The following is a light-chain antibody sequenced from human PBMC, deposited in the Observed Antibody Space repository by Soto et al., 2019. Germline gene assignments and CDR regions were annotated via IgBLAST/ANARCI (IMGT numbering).Light chain of an antibody. V-gene: IGKV1-12*01. Sequence: DIQMTQSPSFVSASLGDSVTITCRASQDISSWVAWYQQRPGRAPTLLIYGASTLQSGVPSRFSGSGFGTEFTLTISNLLPEDVGTYYCPQANSFPVTFGQGTRLDIK. CDR3: PQANSFPVT. J-gene: IGKJ5*01. CDR2: GAS. CDR1: QDISSW.